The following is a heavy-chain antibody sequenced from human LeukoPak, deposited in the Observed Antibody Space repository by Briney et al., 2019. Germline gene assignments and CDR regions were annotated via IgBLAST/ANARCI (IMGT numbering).Heavy chain of an antibody. J-gene: IGHJ4*02. CDR2: IRFDGTNK. Sequence: GGSLRLSCAASGFTFSSYGMYWVRQAPGKGLEWMAYIRFDGTNKYYAESVKGRFTISRDNSKSTLYLQIDSLRVEDTAVYYCATDRGAVTGFHDYWGQGTLVTVSS. D-gene: IGHD6-19*01. CDR3: ATDRGAVTGFHDY. CDR1: GFTFSSYG. V-gene: IGHV3-30*02.